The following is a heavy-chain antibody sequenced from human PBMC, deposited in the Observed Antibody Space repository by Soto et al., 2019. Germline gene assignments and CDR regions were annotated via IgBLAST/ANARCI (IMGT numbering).Heavy chain of an antibody. J-gene: IGHJ5*02. CDR2: IYHIGSP. Sequence: PSETLSLTCTVSGRSVSSGVYYWTWIRQHPGRVLEWIGYIYHIGSPYYNPSLESRVTISLDTSKNQFSLNLTSVTAADTAIYYCVRDRALDSSGHWFDTWGQGTLVTVSS. V-gene: IGHV4-31*03. CDR3: VRDRALDSSGHWFDT. D-gene: IGHD6-19*01. CDR1: GRSVSSGVYY.